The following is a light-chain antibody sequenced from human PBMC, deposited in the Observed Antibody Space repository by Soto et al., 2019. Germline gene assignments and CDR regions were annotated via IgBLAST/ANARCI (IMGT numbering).Light chain of an antibody. CDR2: ATS. V-gene: IGKV3-20*01. J-gene: IGKJ1*01. Sequence: ENVLTQSPGTLSSSPGERATTFRRATQSIDNRYLAWYQHKPGQAPRLLIYATSSRATGIPDRFGGSGSGTDFTLTIIRLEPEDFAVYYFQQYFGSSWTFGQGTKVDIK. CDR3: QQYFGSSWT. CDR1: QSIDNRY.